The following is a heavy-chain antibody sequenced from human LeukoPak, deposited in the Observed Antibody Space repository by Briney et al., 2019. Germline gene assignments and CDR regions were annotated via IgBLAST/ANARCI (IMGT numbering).Heavy chain of an antibody. CDR2: IYDSGNT. V-gene: IGHV4-59*08. CDR1: GGSISSYY. J-gene: IGHJ4*02. D-gene: IGHD6-13*01. CDR3: AGRGSYSSSWYDY. Sequence: SETLSLTCTVSGGSISSYYWSWIRQPPGKGLEWIGYIYDSGNTNYNPSLKSRVTISVDTSRNQFFLKLSSVTAADTAVYYCAGRGSYSSSWYDYWGQGTLVTVSS.